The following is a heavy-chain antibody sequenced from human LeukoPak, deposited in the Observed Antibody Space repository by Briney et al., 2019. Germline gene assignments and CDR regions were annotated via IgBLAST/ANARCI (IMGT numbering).Heavy chain of an antibody. CDR2: IYYSGST. J-gene: IGHJ1*01. CDR1: GGSISSYY. Sequence: SETLSLTCTVSGGSISSYYWSWIRQPPGKGLEWIGYIYYSGSTNYNPSLKSRVTISVDTSKNQFSLKLSSVTAADTAVYYCARNLIAAAASGWGQGTLVTVSS. D-gene: IGHD6-13*01. V-gene: IGHV4-59*08. CDR3: ARNLIAAAASG.